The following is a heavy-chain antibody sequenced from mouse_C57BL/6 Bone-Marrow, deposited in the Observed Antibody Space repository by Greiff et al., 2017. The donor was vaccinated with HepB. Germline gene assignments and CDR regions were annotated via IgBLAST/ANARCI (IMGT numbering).Heavy chain of an antibody. V-gene: IGHV1-55*01. CDR1: GYTFTSYW. Sequence: QVQLQQPGAELVKPGASVKMSCKASGYTFTSYWITWVKQRPGQGLEWIGDIYPGSGSTNYNEKFKSKATLTVDTSSSTAYMQLSSLTSEDSAVYYCARENVYYGSYYAMDYWGQGTSVTVSS. CDR3: ARENVYYGSYYAMDY. J-gene: IGHJ4*01. CDR2: IYPGSGST. D-gene: IGHD1-1*01.